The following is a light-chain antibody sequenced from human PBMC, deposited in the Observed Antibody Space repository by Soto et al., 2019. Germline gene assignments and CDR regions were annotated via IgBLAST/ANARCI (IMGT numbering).Light chain of an antibody. CDR1: SSDVGAYNY. CDR3: NSYAGSWGYV. CDR2: EVS. V-gene: IGLV2-8*01. J-gene: IGLJ1*01. Sequence: QSALTQPPSASGSPGQSVTISCTGTSSDVGAYNYVSWYQQLPGKAPKFSIYEVSKRPSGVHDRFSGSKSGNTASLTVSGLQACDAADYYCNSYAGSWGYVFVSGTMPPS.